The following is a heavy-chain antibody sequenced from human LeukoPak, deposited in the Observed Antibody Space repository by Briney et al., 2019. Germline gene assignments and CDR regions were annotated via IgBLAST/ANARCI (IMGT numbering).Heavy chain of an antibody. CDR1: GFTFSSYG. CDR2: IWYDGSNK. J-gene: IGHJ4*02. Sequence: PGRSLRLSCAASGFTFSSYGMHWVRQAPGKGLEWVAVIWYDGSNKYYADSVKGRFTISRDNSKNTLYLQMNSLRAEDTAVYYCARTADCTNGVCYLFYFDYWGQGTLVTVSS. D-gene: IGHD2-8*01. V-gene: IGHV3-33*01. CDR3: ARTADCTNGVCYLFYFDY.